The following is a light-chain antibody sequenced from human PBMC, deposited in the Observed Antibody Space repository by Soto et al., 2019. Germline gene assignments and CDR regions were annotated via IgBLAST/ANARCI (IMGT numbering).Light chain of an antibody. V-gene: IGLV4-69*01. J-gene: IGLJ2*01. CDR3: QTWGTGIVV. CDR1: SGHSNYA. Sequence: QPVLTQSPSASASLGASVKLTCTLSSGHSNYAIAWHQQQPEKGPRYLMNLKSDGSHSKGDGIPDRFSGSSSGAERYLTISSLQSEDEADYYCQTWGTGIVVFGGGTQVTVL. CDR2: LKSDGSH.